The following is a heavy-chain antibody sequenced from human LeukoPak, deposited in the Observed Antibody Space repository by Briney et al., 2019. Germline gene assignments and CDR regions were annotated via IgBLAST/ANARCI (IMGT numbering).Heavy chain of an antibody. CDR3: TRADRLDGGPYLIGP. CDR2: INPNSGGT. J-gene: IGHJ5*02. Sequence: ASVKVSCKTSGYSFTDYYMHWVRQAPGQGLEWMGWINPNSGGTSSAQKFQGRVTMTRDTSITTVYMEVSWLTSDDTAIYYCTRADRLDGGPYLIGPWGQGTLVTVSS. D-gene: IGHD2-21*01. V-gene: IGHV1-2*02. CDR1: GYSFTDYY.